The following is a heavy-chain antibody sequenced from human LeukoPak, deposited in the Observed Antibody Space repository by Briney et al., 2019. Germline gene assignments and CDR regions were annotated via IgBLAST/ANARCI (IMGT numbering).Heavy chain of an antibody. CDR2: ISGSGGST. Sequence: PGGSLRLSCAASGLTFSSYPMSWVRQAPGKGVECVSAISGSGGSTYYADSVKGRFTLSRDNSKSTLYLQMNSLRAEDAAVYYCAKLFYTASVYYYYGMDVWGQGTTVTVSS. J-gene: IGHJ6*02. D-gene: IGHD3-16*01. CDR1: GLTFSSYP. CDR3: AKLFYTASVYYYYGMDV. V-gene: IGHV3-23*01.